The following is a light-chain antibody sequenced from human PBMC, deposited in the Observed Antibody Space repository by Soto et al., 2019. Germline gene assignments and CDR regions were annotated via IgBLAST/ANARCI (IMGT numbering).Light chain of an antibody. Sequence: ELVLTQSPATLSSSPADTVTLSCRASQYINTSLSCYQHRPGQAPRLLIYQTSIRAAGIPARFSASGTGTDFTLTISDVQPEDFAVYYCHQRQSWPRTFGQGTKVDIK. V-gene: IGKV3-11*01. J-gene: IGKJ1*01. CDR2: QTS. CDR1: QYINTS. CDR3: HQRQSWPRT.